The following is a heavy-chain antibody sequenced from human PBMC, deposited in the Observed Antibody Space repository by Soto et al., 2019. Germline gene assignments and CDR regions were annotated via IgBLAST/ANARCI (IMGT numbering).Heavy chain of an antibody. V-gene: IGHV1-3*01. J-gene: IGHJ5*02. CDR1: GYTFTSYA. Sequence: GASVKVSCKASGYTFTSYAIHWVRQAPGQRLEWMGWINAGNGNTNYAQKFQGRVTITRDTSISTAYMELSRLRSDDTAVYYCAREVRYYDILTGYRGLNWFDPWGQGTLVTVSS. CDR3: AREVRYYDILTGYRGLNWFDP. D-gene: IGHD3-9*01. CDR2: INAGNGNT.